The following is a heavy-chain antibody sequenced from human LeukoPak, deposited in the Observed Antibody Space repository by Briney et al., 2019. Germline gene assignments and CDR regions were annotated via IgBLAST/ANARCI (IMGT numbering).Heavy chain of an antibody. CDR3: ARDSRYGMDV. V-gene: IGHV3-21*01. Sequence: GGSLRLSCAASGFTFSSYSMNWVRQAPGKGLEWVSSISSSSSYIYYADSVKGRFTISRDNTKNSLCLQMNSLRAEDTAVYYCARDSRYGMDVWGQGTTVTVSS. CDR2: ISSSSSYI. J-gene: IGHJ6*02. CDR1: GFTFSSYS.